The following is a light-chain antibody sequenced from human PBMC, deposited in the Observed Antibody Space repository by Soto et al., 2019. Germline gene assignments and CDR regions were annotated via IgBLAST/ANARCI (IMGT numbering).Light chain of an antibody. CDR1: QSDGSNF. CDR3: QPYANSPT. CDR2: ASV. Sequence: EVMFTQYPGSLSLSPVERDRLSRKTSQSDGSNFVAWYQQKPGQAPRLLIYASVNRATGIPDRFSGSASGTDVSLTINRLEPEDFAAYYCQPYANSPTFGQGTRLEIK. J-gene: IGKJ5*01. V-gene: IGKV3-20*01.